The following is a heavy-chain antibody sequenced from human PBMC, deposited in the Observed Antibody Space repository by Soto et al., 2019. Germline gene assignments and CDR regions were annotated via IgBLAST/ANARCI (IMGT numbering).Heavy chain of an antibody. CDR1: GISTSSYW. Sequence: GGSLRLSCAASGISTSSYWMGWVRQAPGRGLEWVASIKNDGSEKYYMDSLKGRFTISRDNALNSLYLQMNSLRAEDTAVYFCVTGYHSDYWGQGTLVTVS. V-gene: IGHV3-7*03. CDR2: IKNDGSEK. D-gene: IGHD5-18*01. CDR3: VTGYHSDY. J-gene: IGHJ4*02.